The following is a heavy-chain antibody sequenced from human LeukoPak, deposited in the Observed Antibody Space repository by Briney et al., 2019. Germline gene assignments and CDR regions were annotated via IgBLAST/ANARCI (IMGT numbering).Heavy chain of an antibody. Sequence: GASVKVSCKASGGTFSSYAISWVRQAPGQGLEWMGGIIPIFGTANYAQKFQGRVTITTDESTSTAYMELSSLRSEDTAVYYCARDARDGYGGNPFDYWGQGTLVTVSS. CDR2: IIPIFGTA. CDR3: ARDARDGYGGNPFDY. V-gene: IGHV1-69*05. D-gene: IGHD4-23*01. CDR1: GGTFSSYA. J-gene: IGHJ4*02.